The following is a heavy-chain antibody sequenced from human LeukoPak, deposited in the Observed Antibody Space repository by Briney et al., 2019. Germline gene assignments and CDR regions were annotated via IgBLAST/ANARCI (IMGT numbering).Heavy chain of an antibody. CDR3: AKGKGEYGGDLPWVFFDY. Sequence: GGSLRLSCAASGFTFSSYAMSWVRQAPGKGLEWVSAISGSGGSTYYADSVKGRFTISRDNSKNTLYLQMNSPRAEDTAVYYCAKGKGEYGGDLPWVFFDYWGQGTLVTVSS. D-gene: IGHD2-21*02. J-gene: IGHJ4*02. CDR2: ISGSGGST. CDR1: GFTFSSYA. V-gene: IGHV3-23*01.